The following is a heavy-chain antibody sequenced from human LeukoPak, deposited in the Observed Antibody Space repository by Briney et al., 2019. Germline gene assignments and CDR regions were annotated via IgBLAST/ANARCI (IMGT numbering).Heavy chain of an antibody. CDR3: AKGLWYSSGWCYDY. Sequence: PGGSLRLSCAASGFTFSSYAMSWGRQAPGQGLEWVSTMSGSGGSTYYADSVKGRFTISRDNSKNTLYLQMNSLRAEDTAVYYCAKGLWYSSGWCYDYWGQGTLVTVSS. D-gene: IGHD6-19*01. CDR1: GFTFSSYA. J-gene: IGHJ4*02. V-gene: IGHV3-23*01. CDR2: MSGSGGST.